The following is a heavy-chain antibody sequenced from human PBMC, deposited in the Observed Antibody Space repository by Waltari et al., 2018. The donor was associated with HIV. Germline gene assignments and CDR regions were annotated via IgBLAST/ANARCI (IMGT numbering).Heavy chain of an antibody. V-gene: IGHV3-7*01. J-gene: IGHJ3*02. Sequence: EVQLVESGGGLVQPGGSLSLSCAASGFTFSDYWMSWGRQAPGKGLGGGANIKQDGNEKDFVDSVKGRFTISKDNAKNSLYLQMNSLRAEDTAVYYCAGSPPLYSHYGDDAFDIWGQGTMVTVSS. CDR1: GFTFSDYW. CDR2: IKQDGNEK. D-gene: IGHD4-4*01. CDR3: AGSPPLYSHYGDDAFDI.